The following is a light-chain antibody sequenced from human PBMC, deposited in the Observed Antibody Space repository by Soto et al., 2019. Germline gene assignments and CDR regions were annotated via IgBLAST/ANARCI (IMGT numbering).Light chain of an antibody. CDR2: EVS. CDR1: SSDVGGYNY. V-gene: IGLV2-14*01. CDR3: SSYTSSSTGV. Sequence: QSALTQPASVSGSPGQSITISCTGTSSDVGGYNYVSWYQQHPGKAPKLMIYEVSNRPSGVSNRFSGSKSGNTASLTISGLQAEDDADYYCSSYTSSSTGVFGTGTKVTV. J-gene: IGLJ1*01.